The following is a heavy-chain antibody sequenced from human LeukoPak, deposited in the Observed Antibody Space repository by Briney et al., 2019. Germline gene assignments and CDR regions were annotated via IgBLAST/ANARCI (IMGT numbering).Heavy chain of an antibody. CDR3: ARVPTWMQFEYFDY. V-gene: IGHV1-2*02. J-gene: IGHJ4*02. Sequence: ASVKVSCKASGYTFTGYYMHWVRQPPGQGLEWMGWINPNSGGTNYAQKFQGRVTMTRDTSISTAYMELSSLRSDDTAVYYCARVPTWMQFEYFDYWGQGTLVTVSS. CDR2: INPNSGGT. D-gene: IGHD5-18*01. CDR1: GYTFTGYY.